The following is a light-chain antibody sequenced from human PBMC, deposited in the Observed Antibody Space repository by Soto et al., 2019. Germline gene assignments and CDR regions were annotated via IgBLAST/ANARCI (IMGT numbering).Light chain of an antibody. J-gene: IGLJ7*01. CDR1: NSNLGAGYD. V-gene: IGLV1-40*01. Sequence: QSVLTQPPSVSGAPGQRVTISCTGNNSNLGAGYDVHWYQQLPGAAPKLVIFGNRNRPSGVPERFSGSKSGTSASLAITGLQAEDEADYYCMSYIESTSTHWVLGGGTQLTVL. CDR2: GNR. CDR3: MSYIESTSTHWV.